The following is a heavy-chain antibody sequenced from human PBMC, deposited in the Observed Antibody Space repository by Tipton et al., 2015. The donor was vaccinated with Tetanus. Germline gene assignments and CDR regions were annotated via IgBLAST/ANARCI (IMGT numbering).Heavy chain of an antibody. J-gene: IGHJ4*02. CDR3: IGYDYGDYYFDY. CDR1: GDSISSSEYY. D-gene: IGHD4-17*01. Sequence: TLSLTCTVSGDSISSSEYYWGWIRQPPGEGLEWIASVYYDGSAYTNPSLKSRIAISIDTSGSQFSLKLNSVTAADTAVYFCIGYDYGDYYFDYWGQGTLVTVSS. V-gene: IGHV4-39*01. CDR2: VYYDGSA.